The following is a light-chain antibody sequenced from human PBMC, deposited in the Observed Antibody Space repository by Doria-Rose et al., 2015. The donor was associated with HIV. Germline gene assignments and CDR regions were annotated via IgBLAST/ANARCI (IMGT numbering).Light chain of an antibody. Sequence: DIRVTQSPSTLSASAGDSVTITCRASQSITRWLAWYQQKPGKAPKLLIYKASLLESGVPSRFSGSGSGTEFTLTISSLQPDDFATYYCQQYNSYSPWTFGPGTKLEIK. CDR2: KAS. CDR1: QSITRW. V-gene: IGKV1-5*03. CDR3: QQYNSYSPWT. J-gene: IGKJ2*02.